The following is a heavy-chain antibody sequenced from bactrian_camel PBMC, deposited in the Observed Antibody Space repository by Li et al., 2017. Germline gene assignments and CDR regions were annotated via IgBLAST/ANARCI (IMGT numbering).Heavy chain of an antibody. J-gene: IGHJ4*01. D-gene: IGHD6*01. CDR1: GLSFSSLC. CDR3: AEGRGSRGEHCYSLNY. V-gene: IGHV3S1*01. Sequence: HVQLVESGGGSVQAGGSLKLSCVISGLSFSSLCIGWFRQVPGKEREVVAGAHTGGSAKFYADPVKGRFTIVVDNAKNTVYLQMNNLQPEDTGTYYCAEGRGSRGEHCYSLNYWGQGTQVTVS. CDR2: AHTGGSAK.